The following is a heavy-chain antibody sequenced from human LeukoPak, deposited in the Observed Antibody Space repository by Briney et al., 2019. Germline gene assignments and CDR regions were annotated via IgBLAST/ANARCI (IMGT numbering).Heavy chain of an antibody. CDR3: ARDNIAVADDYYYYYMDV. CDR2: ISSSGSTI. V-gene: IGHV3-48*03. J-gene: IGHJ6*03. CDR1: GFTFSSYE. Sequence: PGGSLRLSCAASGFTFSSYEMNWVRQAPGKGLEWVSYISSSGSTIYYADSVKGRFTISRDNAKNSLYLQMNSLRAEDTAVYYCARDNIAVADDYYYYYMDVWGKGTTVTISS. D-gene: IGHD6-19*01.